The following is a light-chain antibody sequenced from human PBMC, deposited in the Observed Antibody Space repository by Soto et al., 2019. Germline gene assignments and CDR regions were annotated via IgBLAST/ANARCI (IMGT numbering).Light chain of an antibody. CDR1: QSVDSSY. Sequence: EIVLTQSPGTLSFSPGERATLSCRASQSVDSSYLAWYQQKPGQAPRLLIYGASILATGIPDRFSGSGSGTDFTLTINRLQPEDFAVYYCQQYGSSTGTFGPGTKVDIK. CDR3: QQYGSSTGT. J-gene: IGKJ3*01. CDR2: GAS. V-gene: IGKV3-20*01.